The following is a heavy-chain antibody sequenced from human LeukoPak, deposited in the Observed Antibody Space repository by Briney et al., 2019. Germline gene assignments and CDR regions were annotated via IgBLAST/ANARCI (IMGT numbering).Heavy chain of an antibody. V-gene: IGHV4-39*01. CDR2: IYYSGST. CDR1: GGSISISSSNYY. D-gene: IGHD1-26*01. Sequence: SETLSLTCTVSGGSISISSSNYYWGWIRQPPGKGLEWIGSIYYSGSTYYNPSLKSRVTISVDTSKNQFSLKLSSVTAADTAVYYCARQAGAAPFDYWGQGTLVTVSS. J-gene: IGHJ4*02. CDR3: ARQAGAAPFDY.